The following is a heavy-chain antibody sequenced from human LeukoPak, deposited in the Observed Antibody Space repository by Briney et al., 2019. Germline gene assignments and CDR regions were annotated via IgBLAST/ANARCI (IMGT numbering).Heavy chain of an antibody. D-gene: IGHD3-3*01. CDR3: AHAKYYDFWSGYPPFDY. J-gene: IGHJ4*02. CDR2: IYWNDDK. Sequence: SGPTLVKPTQTLTLTCTFSGFSLSTSGVGVGWICQPPGKALEWLALIYWNDDKRYSPSLKSRLTITKDTSKNQVVLTMTNMDPVDTATYYCAHAKYYDFWSGYPPFDYWGQGTLVTVSS. CDR1: GFSLSTSGVG. V-gene: IGHV2-5*01.